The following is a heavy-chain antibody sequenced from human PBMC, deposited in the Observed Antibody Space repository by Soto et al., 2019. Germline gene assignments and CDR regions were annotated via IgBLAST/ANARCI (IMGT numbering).Heavy chain of an antibody. V-gene: IGHV1-69*13. D-gene: IGHD6-13*01. Sequence: ASVKVSCKASGGTFSSYAISWVRQAPGQGLEWMGGIIPIFGTANYAQKFQGRVTITADESTSTAYMELSSLRAEDTAVYYCARDRELVLRYYYYYGMDVWGQGTTVTVSS. CDR2: IIPIFGTA. CDR3: ARDRELVLRYYYYYGMDV. J-gene: IGHJ6*02. CDR1: GGTFSSYA.